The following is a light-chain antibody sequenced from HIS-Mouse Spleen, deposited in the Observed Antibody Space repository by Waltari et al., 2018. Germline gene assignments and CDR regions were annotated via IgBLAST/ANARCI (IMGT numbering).Light chain of an antibody. V-gene: IGKV1-9*01. Sequence: DIQLTQSPSFLSASVGDRVTITCRASQGISSYLALYQQKPGKAPKLLIYAASTLQSGVTSRFSGSGSGTEFTLTISSLQPEEFATYYCQQLNSYPRTFGQGTKVEIK. CDR2: AAS. J-gene: IGKJ1*01. CDR1: QGISSY. CDR3: QQLNSYPRT.